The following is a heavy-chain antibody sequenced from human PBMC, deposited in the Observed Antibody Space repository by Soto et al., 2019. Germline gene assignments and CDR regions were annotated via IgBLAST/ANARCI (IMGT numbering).Heavy chain of an antibody. V-gene: IGHV4-59*01. D-gene: IGHD3-3*01. CDR1: GGSISIYY. J-gene: IGHJ6*02. CDR2: IYYSGST. CDR3: ARGRAQPRGYDCWRGYANYYYYGMDV. Sequence: TSETLSLTCTVSGGSISIYYWSWFRQPPGKGLEWIGYIYYSGSTNYNPSLKSRVTISVNTSKNQFSRKLSSVTAAGTAVYYCARGRAQPRGYDCWRGYANYYYYGMDVWGQGSTVTVSS.